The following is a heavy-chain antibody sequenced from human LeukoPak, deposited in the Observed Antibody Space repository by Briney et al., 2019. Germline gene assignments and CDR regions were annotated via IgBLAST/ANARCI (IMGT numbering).Heavy chain of an antibody. D-gene: IGHD1-1*01. V-gene: IGHV4-61*01. CDR3: ARYNWNTWFDP. CDR2: IRYSGHT. J-gene: IGHJ5*02. CDR1: GDSFSNDRYY. Sequence: PSETLSLTCTVSGDSFSNDRYYWTWIRQSPGKGLEWIAYIRYSGHTNYNPSLDTRVTISLDASKNQLSLRLYSVTAADTAMYYCARYNWNTWFDPWAREPWSPSPQ.